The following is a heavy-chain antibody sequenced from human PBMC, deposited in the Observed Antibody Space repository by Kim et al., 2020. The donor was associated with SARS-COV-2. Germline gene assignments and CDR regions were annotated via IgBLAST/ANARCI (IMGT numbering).Heavy chain of an antibody. J-gene: IGHJ6*02. CDR1: GFTFSSYG. D-gene: IGHD1-1*01. CDR3: ARGAIGQQRTTPQYYYGMDV. Sequence: GGSLRLSCAASGFTFSSYGMHWVRQAPGKGLEWVAVIWYDGSNKYYADSVKGRFTISRDNSKNTLYLQMNSLRAEDTAVYYCARGAIGQQRTTPQYYYGMDVWGQGTTVTVSS. CDR2: IWYDGSNK. V-gene: IGHV3-33*01.